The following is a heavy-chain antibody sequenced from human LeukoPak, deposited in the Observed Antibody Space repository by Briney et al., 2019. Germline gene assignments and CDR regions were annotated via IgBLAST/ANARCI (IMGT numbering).Heavy chain of an antibody. CDR3: ARARTYYTPAFDP. CDR1: GGSIGSSSYY. CDR2: IYYSGST. V-gene: IGHV4-39*07. Sequence: PSETLSLTCTVSGGSIGSSSYYWGWIRQPPGKGLEWIGSIYYSGSTNYNPSLKSRVTISVDTSKNQFSLKLSSVTAADTAVYYCARARTYYTPAFDPWGQGTLVTVSS. D-gene: IGHD3-3*01. J-gene: IGHJ5*02.